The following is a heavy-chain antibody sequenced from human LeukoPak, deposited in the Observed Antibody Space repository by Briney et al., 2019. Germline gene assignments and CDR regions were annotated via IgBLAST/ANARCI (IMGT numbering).Heavy chain of an antibody. D-gene: IGHD5-12*01. CDR1: GYTFTNYD. Sequence: ASVKVSCKASGYTFTNYDINWVRQAPGQGPEWMGWISASNGNTNYAQRLQGRVTMATDTSTSTAYMELRSLRSDDTAVYYCARSSGYDYTPFDYWGQGTLVTVSS. CDR3: ARSSGYDYTPFDY. J-gene: IGHJ4*02. CDR2: ISASNGNT. V-gene: IGHV1-18*04.